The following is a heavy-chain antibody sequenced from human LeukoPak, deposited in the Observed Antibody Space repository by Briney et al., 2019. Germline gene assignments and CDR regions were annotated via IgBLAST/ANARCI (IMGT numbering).Heavy chain of an antibody. CDR2: ISGLNGNT. J-gene: IGHJ4*02. CDR3: ARGLGYCSSTTCYGELPGDY. CDR1: GYTFSHYH. V-gene: IGHV1-18*01. D-gene: IGHD2-2*01. Sequence: ASVKVSCKASGYTFSHYHISWVRQAPAQGLEWMGRISGLNGNTHYAQNLQGRVTMTTDRSTTTAYMELGSLRSDDTAMYYCARGLGYCSSTTCYGELPGDYWSQGTLVTVSS.